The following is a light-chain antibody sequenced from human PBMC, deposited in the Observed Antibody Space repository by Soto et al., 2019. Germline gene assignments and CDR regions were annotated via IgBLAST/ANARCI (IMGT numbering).Light chain of an antibody. CDR2: SNN. J-gene: IGLJ1*01. CDR3: AAWDDSLNAPYV. Sequence: QSVLTQPPSASGTPGQRVTISCSGSSSNIGSNTVNCYQQLPGTAPKLLIYSNNQRPSGVPDRFSGSKSGTSASLAISGLQSEDEADYYCAAWDDSLNAPYVLGTATKVTV. V-gene: IGLV1-44*01. CDR1: SSNIGSNT.